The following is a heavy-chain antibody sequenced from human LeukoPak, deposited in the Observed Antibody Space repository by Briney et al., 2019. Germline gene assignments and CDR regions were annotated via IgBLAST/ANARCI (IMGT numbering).Heavy chain of an antibody. CDR1: GYTFTSYY. CDR2: INPSGGST. Sequence: GASVKVSCKASGYTFTSYYMHWVRQAPGQGLEWMGIINPSGGSTSYAQKFQGRVTMTTDTSTSTAYMELRSLRSDDTAVYYCARGYCSGGSCYSDNDYWGQGTLVTVSS. CDR3: ARGYCSGGSCYSDNDY. J-gene: IGHJ4*02. D-gene: IGHD2-15*01. V-gene: IGHV1-46*01.